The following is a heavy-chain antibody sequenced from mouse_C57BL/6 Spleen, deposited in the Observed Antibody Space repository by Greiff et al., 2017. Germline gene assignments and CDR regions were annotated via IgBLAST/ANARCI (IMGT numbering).Heavy chain of an antibody. Sequence: EVQRVESGGGLVKPGGSLKLSCAASGFTFSDYGMHWVRQAPEKGLEWVAYISSGSSTIYYTDTVKGRFTISRDNAKNTLFMQMTSLRSEDTAMYYCARGSYYTLYFGCWGQGPTLTVSS. D-gene: IGHD2-12*01. CDR2: ISSGSSTI. CDR3: ARGSYYTLYFGC. CDR1: GFTFSDYG. V-gene: IGHV5-17*01. J-gene: IGHJ2*01.